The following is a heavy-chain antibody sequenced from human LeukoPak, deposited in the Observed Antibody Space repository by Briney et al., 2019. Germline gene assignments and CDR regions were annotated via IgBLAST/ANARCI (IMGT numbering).Heavy chain of an antibody. Sequence: SSETLSLTCAVYGGSFSGYYWSWIRQPPGKGLEWIGEINHSGSTNYNPSLKSRVTISVDTSKNQFSLKLSSVTAADTAVYYCARTMYLYYYGSGRYLDYWGQGTLVTVSS. V-gene: IGHV4-34*01. D-gene: IGHD3-10*01. CDR2: INHSGST. CDR3: ARTMYLYYYGSGRYLDY. CDR1: GGSFSGYY. J-gene: IGHJ4*02.